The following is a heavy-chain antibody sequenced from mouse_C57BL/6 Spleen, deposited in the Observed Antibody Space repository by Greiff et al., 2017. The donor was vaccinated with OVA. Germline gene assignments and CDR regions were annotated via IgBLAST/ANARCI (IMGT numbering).Heavy chain of an antibody. CDR3: AHDPYAMDY. CDR1: GYAFSSSW. J-gene: IGHJ4*01. V-gene: IGHV1-82*01. CDR2: IYPGDGDT. Sequence: QVQLQQSGPELVKPGASVKISCKASGYAFSSSWMNWVKQRPGQGLEWIGRIYPGDGDTNYNGKFKGKATLTADKSSSTAYMQLSSLTSEDSAVYFCAHDPYAMDYWGQGTSVTVSA.